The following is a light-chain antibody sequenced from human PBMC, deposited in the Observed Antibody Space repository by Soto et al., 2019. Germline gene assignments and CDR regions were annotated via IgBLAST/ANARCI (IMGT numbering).Light chain of an antibody. Sequence: DIQMTQSPSSLSASVGDRVTITCRASQTISTFLNWYQQRPGEAPKLLIYVASNLHTGVPSRFSGSGSGTDFTLTIKSLQPEDLATYYCQQTSSVPRTFGQGTKLEIK. CDR2: VAS. CDR3: QQTSSVPRT. CDR1: QTISTF. J-gene: IGKJ2*01. V-gene: IGKV1-39*01.